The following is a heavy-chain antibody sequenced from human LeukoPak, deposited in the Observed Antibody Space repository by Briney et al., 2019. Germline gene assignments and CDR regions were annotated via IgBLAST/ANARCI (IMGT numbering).Heavy chain of an antibody. J-gene: IGHJ4*02. D-gene: IGHD2-15*01. CDR3: AKGLVVVAATPLQFDY. V-gene: IGHV3-30*02. Sequence: PGGPLRLSCAASGFTFSSYGMHWVRQAPGKGLEWVAFIRYDGSNKYYADSVKGRFTISRDNSKNTLYLQMNSLRAEDTAVYYCAKGLVVVAATPLQFDYWGQGTLVTVSS. CDR1: GFTFSSYG. CDR2: IRYDGSNK.